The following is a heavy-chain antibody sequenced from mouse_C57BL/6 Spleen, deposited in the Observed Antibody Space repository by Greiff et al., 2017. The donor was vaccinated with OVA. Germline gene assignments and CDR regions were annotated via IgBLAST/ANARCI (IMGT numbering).Heavy chain of an antibody. D-gene: IGHD1-1*01. CDR1: GYSIPSGYY. V-gene: IGHV3-6*01. Sequence: EVQLVESGPGLVKPSQSLSLTCSVTGYSIPSGYYWNWIRQFPGNKLEWMGYISYDGSNNYNPSLKNRISITRDTSKNQFFLKLNSVTTEDTATYYCARGYYGSSYHWYFDVWGTGTTVTVSS. CDR3: ARGYYGSSYHWYFDV. CDR2: ISYDGSN. J-gene: IGHJ1*03.